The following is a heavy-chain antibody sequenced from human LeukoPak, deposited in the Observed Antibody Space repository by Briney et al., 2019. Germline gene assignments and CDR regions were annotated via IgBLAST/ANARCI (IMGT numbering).Heavy chain of an antibody. J-gene: IGHJ3*02. CDR3: ARDRGQVATIRGDAFDI. Sequence: PPQCLSPTCIVPGGSISSCYWSWIWEPPGKVLEWIGYIYSGSTNYNPSLKSRVTISVDTSKNQFSLKLSSVTAADTAVYYCARDRGQVATIRGDAFDIWGQGTMVTVSS. V-gene: IGHV4-59*12. D-gene: IGHD5-12*01. CDR2: IYSGST. CDR1: GGSISSCY.